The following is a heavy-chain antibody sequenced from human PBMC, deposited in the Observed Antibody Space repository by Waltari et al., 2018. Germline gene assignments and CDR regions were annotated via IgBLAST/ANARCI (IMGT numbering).Heavy chain of an antibody. V-gene: IGHV4-31*03. CDR1: RCSIRSGAYY. CDR2: IYYNGNT. Sequence: QVQLQESGPGLVKPSQTLSLTCPVSRCSIRSGAYYWHWIHQHPGKGLEWIGYIYYNGNTYYNPSLQSRVTISLDTSKNQFSLNLSSVTAADTAVFYCARAPTKGNGMEVWGQGTTVTVSS. J-gene: IGHJ6*02. CDR3: ARAPTKGNGMEV. D-gene: IGHD2-8*01.